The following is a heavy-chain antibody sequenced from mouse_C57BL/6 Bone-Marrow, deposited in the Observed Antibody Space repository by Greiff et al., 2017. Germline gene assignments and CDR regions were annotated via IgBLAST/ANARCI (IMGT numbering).Heavy chain of an antibody. CDR3: ATIYYGSSYRAMDY. J-gene: IGHJ4*01. CDR2: IHPNSGST. Sequence: QVQLKQPGAELVKPGASVKLSCKASGYTFTSYWMHWVKQRPGQGLEWIGMIHPNSGSTNYNEKFKSKATLTVDKSSSTAYMQLSSLTSEDSAVYYCATIYYGSSYRAMDYWGQGTSVTVSS. V-gene: IGHV1-64*01. D-gene: IGHD1-1*01. CDR1: GYTFTSYW.